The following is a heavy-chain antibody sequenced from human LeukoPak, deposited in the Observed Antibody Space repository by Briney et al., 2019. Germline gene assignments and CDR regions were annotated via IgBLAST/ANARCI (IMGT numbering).Heavy chain of an antibody. Sequence: SETLSLTCTVTGGSITSNPYYWGWIRQPPGKGLEWIGSISFDGNSYYDPSLKSRVTVSRDTSKNQFSLKVNSVTAADTAVYYCARGPDYYGSGSYYETPHYFDYWGQGTLVTVSS. CDR3: ARGPDYYGSGSYYETPHYFDY. J-gene: IGHJ4*02. CDR1: GGSITSNPYY. D-gene: IGHD3-10*01. V-gene: IGHV4-39*07. CDR2: ISFDGNS.